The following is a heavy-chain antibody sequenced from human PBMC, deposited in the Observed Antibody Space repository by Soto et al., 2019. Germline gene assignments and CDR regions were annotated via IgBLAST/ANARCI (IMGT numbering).Heavy chain of an antibody. V-gene: IGHV3-23*01. CDR2: ISGSGGST. CDR3: AKPFNTGWTRPDY. J-gene: IGHJ4*02. D-gene: IGHD6-19*01. Sequence: EVQLLESGRGLVQPGGSLRLSCAASGFTFSNCAMTWVRQAPGKGLEWVSAISGSGGSTYYAGSVKGRFTISRDNSKNTLYLQMNSLRAEDTAVYYCAKPFNTGWTRPDYWGQGTLVTVSS. CDR1: GFTFSNCA.